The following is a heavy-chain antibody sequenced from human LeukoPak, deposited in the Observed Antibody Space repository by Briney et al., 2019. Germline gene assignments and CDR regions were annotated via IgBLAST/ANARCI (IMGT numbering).Heavy chain of an antibody. Sequence: PGGSLRLSCAASGFTVSSNYMSWVRQAPGKGLEWVSSISSSSSYIYYADSVKGRFTISRDNAKNSLYLQMNSLRAEDTAVYYRARASAVIVGALRQWGQGTLVTVSS. V-gene: IGHV3-21*01. D-gene: IGHD1-26*01. J-gene: IGHJ4*02. CDR2: ISSSSSYI. CDR3: ARASAVIVGALRQ. CDR1: GFTVSSNY.